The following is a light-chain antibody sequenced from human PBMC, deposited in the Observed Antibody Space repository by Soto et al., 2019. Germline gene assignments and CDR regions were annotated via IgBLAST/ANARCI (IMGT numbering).Light chain of an antibody. J-gene: IGKJ4*01. CDR3: QQSLSTLLT. CDR2: GAS. CDR1: QTINSW. V-gene: IGKV1-39*01. Sequence: DIQMTHSPSTLSASVGDRVTITCRASQTINSWLAWYQQKPGKAPKVLISGASTLHNGVPSRFSGRGSGTDFTLTISSLQPEDVATYYCQQSLSTLLTFGGGTRWIS.